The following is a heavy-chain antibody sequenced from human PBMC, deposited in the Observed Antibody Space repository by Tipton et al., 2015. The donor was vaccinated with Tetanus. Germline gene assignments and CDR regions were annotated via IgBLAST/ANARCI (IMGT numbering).Heavy chain of an antibody. V-gene: IGHV3-33*08. CDR1: GFTFSRYG. Sequence: SLRLSCAASGFTFSRYGIHWVRQAPGKGLEWVAVSWYDGTDKYYADSVKGRFTISRDNSKNTLYLQMNSLRAGDTAVYYCAREADCSGGSCFSGDFDNWGQGTQVTVSS. D-gene: IGHD2-15*01. J-gene: IGHJ4*02. CDR3: AREADCSGGSCFSGDFDN. CDR2: SWYDGTDK.